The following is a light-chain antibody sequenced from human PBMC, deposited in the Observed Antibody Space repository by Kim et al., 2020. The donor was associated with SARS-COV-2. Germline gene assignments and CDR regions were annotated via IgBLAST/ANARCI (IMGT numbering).Light chain of an antibody. CDR3: QQYGNSPGT. CDR1: QSVSSSY. CDR2: DAS. V-gene: IGKV3-20*01. J-gene: IGKJ1*01. Sequence: SPGERATLSGRASQSVSSSYLAWYQQRPGQAPRLLIYDASSRATGIPVRFSGSGSGTDFTLTISRLEPEDFAVYFCQQYGNSPGTFGQGTKVDIK.